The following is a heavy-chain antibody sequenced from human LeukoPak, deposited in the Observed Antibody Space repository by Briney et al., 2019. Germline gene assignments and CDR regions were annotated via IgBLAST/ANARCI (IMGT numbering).Heavy chain of an antibody. CDR3: ARDPYSGNYGNDYYYYMDV. J-gene: IGHJ6*03. Sequence: PGGSLRLSCAASGFTFSSYNMNWVRQAPGKAMEWVSSITRSGTYIFYADSVKGRFTISRDNAKNSLYLQMDSLGPEDTAVYYCARDPYSGNYGNDYYYYMDVWGKGTTVTISS. CDR1: GFTFSSYN. V-gene: IGHV3-21*01. D-gene: IGHD1-26*01. CDR2: ITRSGTYI.